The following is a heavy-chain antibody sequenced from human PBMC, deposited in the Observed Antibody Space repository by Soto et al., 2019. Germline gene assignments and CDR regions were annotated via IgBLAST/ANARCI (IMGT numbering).Heavy chain of an antibody. CDR1: GDSISSSNW. CDR3: ARGLYTFATFDY. D-gene: IGHD4-4*01. V-gene: IGHV4-4*02. CDR2: IYHRGST. J-gene: IGHJ4*02. Sequence: QVQLQESGPGLVNPSGTLSLTCAVSGDSISSSNWWSWVRQPPGKGLEWIGEIYHRGSTNYNPSLKSRVTISLDKSNNIFSLKLPSVTAADTAIYYCARGLYTFATFDYWGQGTLLSVSS.